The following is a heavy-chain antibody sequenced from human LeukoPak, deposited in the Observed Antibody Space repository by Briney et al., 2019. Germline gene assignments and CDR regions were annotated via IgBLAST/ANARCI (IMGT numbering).Heavy chain of an antibody. V-gene: IGHV4-4*02. CDR3: ASSRRTLNWFDP. CDR1: GGSISSSNW. CDR2: IYHSGST. J-gene: IGHJ5*02. Sequence: SETLSLTCAVSGGSISSSNWWSWVRQPPGKGLEWIGEIYHSGSTNYNPSLKSRVTISVDKSKNQFSLKLSSVTAADTAVYYCASSRRTLNWFDPWGQGTLVTVSS. D-gene: IGHD6-13*01.